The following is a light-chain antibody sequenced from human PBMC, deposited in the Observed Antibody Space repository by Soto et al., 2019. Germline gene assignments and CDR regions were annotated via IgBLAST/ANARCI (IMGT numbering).Light chain of an antibody. Sequence: DIQMTQSPSTLSASVGDRVTITCRASQSISSWLAWYQQKPGKAPKLLIYDASSLESGVPSRFSGSGSGTEFTLTISSLQPDDVATYYCQQSGWTFGQGTKVEIK. V-gene: IGKV1-5*01. CDR3: QQSGWT. J-gene: IGKJ1*01. CDR1: QSISSW. CDR2: DAS.